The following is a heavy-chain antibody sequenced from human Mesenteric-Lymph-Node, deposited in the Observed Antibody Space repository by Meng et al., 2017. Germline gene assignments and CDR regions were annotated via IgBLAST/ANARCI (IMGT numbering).Heavy chain of an antibody. J-gene: IGHJ4*02. V-gene: IGHV1-69*02. Sequence: SVKVSCKASGGTFSSYTISWVRQAPGQGLEWMGRIIPILGIANYAQKFQGRVTITADKSTSTAYMELSSLRSEDTAVYYCARAREYYYDSSGYYYFDYWGQGTLVTVSS. D-gene: IGHD3-22*01. CDR3: ARAREYYYDSSGYYYFDY. CDR2: IIPILGIA. CDR1: GGTFSSYT.